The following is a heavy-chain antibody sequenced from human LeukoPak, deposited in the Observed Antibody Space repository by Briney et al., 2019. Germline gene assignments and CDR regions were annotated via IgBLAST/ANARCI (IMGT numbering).Heavy chain of an antibody. D-gene: IGHD4-23*01. V-gene: IGHV4-61*02. CDR2: IYTSGST. CDR3: ARDLRYGGWFDP. CDR1: GGSISSGSYY. J-gene: IGHJ5*02. Sequence: PSQTLSLPCTVSGGSISSGSYYWSWIRQPAGKGLEWIGRIYTSGSTNYNPSLKSRVTISVDTSKNQFSLKLSSVTAADTAVYYCARDLRYGGWFDPWGQGTLVTVSS.